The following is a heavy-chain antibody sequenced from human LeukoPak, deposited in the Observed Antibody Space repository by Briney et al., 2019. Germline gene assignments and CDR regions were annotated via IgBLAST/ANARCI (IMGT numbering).Heavy chain of an antibody. J-gene: IGHJ3*02. Sequence: SETLSLTCTVSGGSISRSSYYWGWIRQPPGKGLEWIGSIYYSGSTYYNPSLKSRVTISVDTSKNQFSLKLSSVTAADTAVYYCARVNNYYDSSGRAFDIWGQGTMVTVSS. CDR1: GGSISRSSYY. CDR3: ARVNNYYDSSGRAFDI. V-gene: IGHV4-39*07. D-gene: IGHD3-22*01. CDR2: IYYSGST.